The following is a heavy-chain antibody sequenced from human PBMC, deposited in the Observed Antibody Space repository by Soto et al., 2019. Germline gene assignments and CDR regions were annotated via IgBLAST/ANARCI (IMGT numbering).Heavy chain of an antibody. J-gene: IGHJ6*02. Sequence: GGSLRLSCAASGFTFSSYWMHWVRQAPGKGLVWVSRINSDGSSTSYADSVKGRFTISRDNAKNTLYLQMNSLRAEDTAVYYCASDHRHLATYYYYGMDVWGQGSTFTVSS. CDR2: INSDGSST. CDR3: ASDHRHLATYYYYGMDV. CDR1: GFTFSSYW. V-gene: IGHV3-74*01. D-gene: IGHD5-12*01.